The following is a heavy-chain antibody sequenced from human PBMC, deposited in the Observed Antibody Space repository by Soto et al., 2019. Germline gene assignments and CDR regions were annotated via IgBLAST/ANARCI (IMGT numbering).Heavy chain of an antibody. Sequence: QVQLVQSGAEVKKPGSSVKVSCKASGGTFNNHAISWVRQAPGQGLEWMGGIIPMFGTANYAQKFKGRVTVTADESTSTGYMELSSLRSEATAVYYCARGWSYDILTAYSYWGQGTLVTVSS. CDR2: IIPMFGTA. CDR1: GGTFNNHA. V-gene: IGHV1-69*01. J-gene: IGHJ4*02. D-gene: IGHD3-9*01. CDR3: ARGWSYDILTAYSY.